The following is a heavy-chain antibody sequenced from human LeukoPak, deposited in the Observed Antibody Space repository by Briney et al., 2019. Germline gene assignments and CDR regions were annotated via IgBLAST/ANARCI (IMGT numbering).Heavy chain of an antibody. J-gene: IGHJ6*03. V-gene: IGHV3-23*01. CDR3: AKSHRGGLRFMVGFFYMDV. CDR2: VSGTAKNT. D-gene: IGHD3-3*01. CDR1: GFTFDNYA. Sequence: GGSLRLSCTASGFTFDNYAMSGVRQAPGQGLKWVSAVSGTAKNTYYADSVKGRFTTSRDNSNNTVYLQMKSLRAEDTAVYYCAKSHRGGLRFMVGFFYMDVWDSGTTVAVSS.